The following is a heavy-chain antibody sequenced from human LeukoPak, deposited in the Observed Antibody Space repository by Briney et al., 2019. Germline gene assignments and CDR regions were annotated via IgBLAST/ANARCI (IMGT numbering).Heavy chain of an antibody. Sequence: SETLSLTCAVYGGFVSGYYWSWIRQPPGKGLEWIGEINHSGSTNYNPSRKSRVTISVDTSKNQFSLKLSSVTAADTAVYYCARGRAPRVPQDIVVVPAAMELNYWAQGTLVTVSS. J-gene: IGHJ4*02. CDR2: INHSGST. V-gene: IGHV4-34*01. CDR1: GGFVSGYY. D-gene: IGHD2-2*01. CDR3: ARGRAPRVPQDIVVVPAAMELNY.